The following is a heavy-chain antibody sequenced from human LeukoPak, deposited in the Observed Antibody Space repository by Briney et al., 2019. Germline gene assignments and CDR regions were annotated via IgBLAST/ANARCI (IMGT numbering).Heavy chain of an antibody. CDR2: INPNSGGT. CDR1: GYTFSGYY. CDR3: ARIGGLEHSANWGLIDY. D-gene: IGHD7-27*01. V-gene: IGHV1-2*02. Sequence: ASVKVSCKASGYTFSGYYMHWVRQAPGQGLEWMGWINPNSGGTNYAQKFQGRVTMTRDRSISTAYMELSRLRSDDTAVYYCARIGGLEHSANWGLIDYWGQGTLVTISS. J-gene: IGHJ4*02.